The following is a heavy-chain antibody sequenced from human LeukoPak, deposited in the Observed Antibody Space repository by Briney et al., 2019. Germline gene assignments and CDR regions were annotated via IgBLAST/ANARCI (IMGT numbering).Heavy chain of an antibody. CDR1: GGSISSYY. CDR2: IHYSGST. CDR3: ARESYSSSYLFDF. V-gene: IGHV4-59*01. J-gene: IGHJ4*02. D-gene: IGHD6-6*01. Sequence: PSETLSLTCTVSGGSISSYYWSWIRQPPGKGLEWIGYIHYSGSTNYNPSLKSRVTISVDTSKNQFSLKLSSVTAADTAVYYCARESYSSSYLFDFWGQGTLVTVSS.